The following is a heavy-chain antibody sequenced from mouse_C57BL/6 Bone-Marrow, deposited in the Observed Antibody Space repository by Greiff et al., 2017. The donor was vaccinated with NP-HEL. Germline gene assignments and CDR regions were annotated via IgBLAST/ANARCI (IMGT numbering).Heavy chain of an antibody. CDR3: ARWGDYGGYWYFDV. CDR1: GYAFSSYW. D-gene: IGHD2-4*01. V-gene: IGHV1-80*01. J-gene: IGHJ1*03. CDR2: IYPGDGDT. Sequence: VQLQESGAELVKPGASVKISCKASGYAFSSYWMNWVKQRPGTGLEWIGQIYPGDGDTNYNGKFKGKATLTADKSSSTAYMQLSSLTSEDSAVYFCARWGDYGGYWYFDVWGTGTTVTVSS.